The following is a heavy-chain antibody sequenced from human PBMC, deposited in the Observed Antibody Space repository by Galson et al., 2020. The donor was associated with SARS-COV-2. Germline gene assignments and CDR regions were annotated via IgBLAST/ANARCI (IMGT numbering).Heavy chain of an antibody. J-gene: IGHJ5*02. Sequence: ASETLSLTCTVSGGSISSYYWSWIRQPPGKGLEWIGYIYYSGSTNYNPSLKSRVTISVDTSKNQFSLKLSSVTAADTDVYYCARALYYYDSSGYGINWFDPWGQGTLVTVSS. CDR1: GGSISSYY. D-gene: IGHD3-22*01. V-gene: IGHV4-59*01. CDR3: ARALYYYDSSGYGINWFDP. CDR2: IYYSGST.